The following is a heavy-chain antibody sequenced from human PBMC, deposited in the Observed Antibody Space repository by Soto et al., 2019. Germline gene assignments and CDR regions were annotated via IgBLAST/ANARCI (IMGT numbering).Heavy chain of an antibody. J-gene: IGHJ6*02. Sequence: PETLSHRNAVYGGMFSGDYRSSIRQPPGRGLEWIGEINHSGSTNYNPSLKSRVTISVDTSKNQFSLKLSSVTAADTAVYYCARHEGVGAMVTPTNYYYGMDVWGQGTTVT. D-gene: IGHD5-18*01. CDR2: INHSGST. CDR3: ARHEGVGAMVTPTNYYYGMDV. CDR1: GGMFSGDY. V-gene: IGHV4-34*01.